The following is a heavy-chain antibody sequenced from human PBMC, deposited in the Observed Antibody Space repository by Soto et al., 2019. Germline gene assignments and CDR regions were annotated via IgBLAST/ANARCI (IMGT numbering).Heavy chain of an antibody. CDR2: VYAAGNT. J-gene: IGHJ4*02. CDR3: ARVFDYWSGFYVY. CDR1: ADSTTSHY. Sequence: PSETLSLTCNVSADSTTSHYWSWIRQPAGKGLEWIGRVYAAGNTNYNPSLTGRVTMSIDTSKKQFSLRMTSLTAADTAVYFCARVFDYWSGFYVYWGQGILVTVSS. D-gene: IGHD3-3*01. V-gene: IGHV4-4*07.